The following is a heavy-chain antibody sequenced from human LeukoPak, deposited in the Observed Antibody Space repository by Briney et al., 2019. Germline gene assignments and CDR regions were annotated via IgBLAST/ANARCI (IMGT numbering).Heavy chain of an antibody. D-gene: IGHD6-13*01. CDR3: AAGYSSSWCFDY. CDR1: GFTVSSSY. Sequence: GGSLRLSCAASGFTVSSSYMSWVRQAPGKGLEWVSVIYSGGSTYYADSVKGRFTISRHNSKNTLYLQMNSLRAEDTAVYYCAAGYSSSWCFDYWGQGTLVTFSS. J-gene: IGHJ4*02. V-gene: IGHV3-53*04. CDR2: IYSGGST.